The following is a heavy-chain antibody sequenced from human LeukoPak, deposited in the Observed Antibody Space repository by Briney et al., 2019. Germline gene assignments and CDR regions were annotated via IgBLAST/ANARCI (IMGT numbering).Heavy chain of an antibody. Sequence: SETLSLTCAVYGGSFSGYYWSWIRQPAGKGLEWIGEINHSGSTNYNPSLKSRVTISVDTSKNQFSLKLSSVTAADTAVYYCARTGGPIYCSGGSCSTRPALRYYYYYGMDVWGKGTTVTVSS. CDR2: INHSGST. CDR3: ARTGGPIYCSGGSCSTRPALRYYYYYGMDV. D-gene: IGHD2-15*01. V-gene: IGHV4-34*01. CDR1: GGSFSGYY. J-gene: IGHJ6*04.